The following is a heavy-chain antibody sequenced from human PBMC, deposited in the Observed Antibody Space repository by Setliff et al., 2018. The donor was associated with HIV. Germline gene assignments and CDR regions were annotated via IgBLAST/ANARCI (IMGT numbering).Heavy chain of an antibody. J-gene: IGHJ3*02. CDR1: GGSIGRGDYY. CDR2: IYYSGSG. V-gene: IGHV4-30-4*01. D-gene: IGHD3-22*01. Sequence: SETLSLTCNVSGGSIGRGDYYWSWIRQPPGKGLEWIGYIYYSGSGQHNPALQSRVTISVDTSKNQFSLNLKSVTAADTAVYYCAREVYYYDSSGYWRPDAFDIWGQGIMVTVSS. CDR3: AREVYYYDSSGYWRPDAFDI.